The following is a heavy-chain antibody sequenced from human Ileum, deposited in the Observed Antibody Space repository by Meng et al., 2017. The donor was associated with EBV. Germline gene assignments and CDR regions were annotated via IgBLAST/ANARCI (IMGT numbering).Heavy chain of an antibody. D-gene: IGHD3-22*01. CDR1: GGFFSGYY. Sequence: QVQVQQGGAGLLKTSGAPSLTCAVYGGFFSGYYWSWIRQSPGKGLEWIGEINHSGSTNYNPSLKSRVTISVDTSKNQFSLKLTSVTAADTAVYYCAREARSSGYHPGIGPWGQGTLVTVSS. CDR3: AREARSSGYHPGIGP. CDR2: INHSGST. J-gene: IGHJ5*02. V-gene: IGHV4-34*02.